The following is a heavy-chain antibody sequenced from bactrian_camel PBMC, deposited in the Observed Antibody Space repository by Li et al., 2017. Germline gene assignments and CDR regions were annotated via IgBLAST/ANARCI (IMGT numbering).Heavy chain of an antibody. CDR1: SITFSDYA. Sequence: VQLVESGGGLVQPGGSLRLSCQASSITFSDYAMSWVRQAPGKEREGVGTIYTGVGRAYYADSIKGRFTISQDNAKNTLYLQMNSLKPEDTAMYFCAQDPRLFPRGNCGLSDSVYRVWGQGTQVTVS. CDR3: AQDPRLFPRGNCGLSDSVYRV. CDR2: IYTGVGRA. J-gene: IGHJ4*01. V-gene: IGHV3S31*01. D-gene: IGHD4*01.